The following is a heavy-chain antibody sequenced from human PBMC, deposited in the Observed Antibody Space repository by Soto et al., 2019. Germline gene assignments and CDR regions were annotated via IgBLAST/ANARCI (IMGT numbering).Heavy chain of an antibody. CDR1: GYAFPHYV. CDR3: ARSGEHPLDY. J-gene: IGHJ4*02. D-gene: IGHD1-26*01. CDR2: STHTGNT. V-gene: IGHV1-18*01. Sequence: GPGVKKPGASVKVSCKTSGYAFPHYVINWVRQAPGHGLEWMGFSTHTGNTNYAQNFQGRVVLTTDTSTSTAYMEVTSLRSDDTAVYYCARSGEHPLDYWGQGTPVTVSS.